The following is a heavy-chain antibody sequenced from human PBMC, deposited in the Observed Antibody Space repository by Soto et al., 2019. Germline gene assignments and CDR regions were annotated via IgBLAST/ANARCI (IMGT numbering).Heavy chain of an antibody. V-gene: IGHV3-7*05. J-gene: IGHJ6*02. Sequence: GGSLRLSCAASGFTFVSYWMTWVRQAPGKGLEWVANIKQDGSEIYYVDSVKGRFTISRDNAKNSLYLQMNSLRAEDTAVYYCARLDASLAHYGLDVWGQGTTVTVSS. CDR3: ARLDASLAHYGLDV. D-gene: IGHD3-16*01. CDR2: IKQDGSEI. CDR1: GFTFVSYW.